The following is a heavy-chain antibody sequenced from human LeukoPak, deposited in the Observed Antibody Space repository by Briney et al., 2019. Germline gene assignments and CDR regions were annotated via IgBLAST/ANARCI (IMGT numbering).Heavy chain of an antibody. CDR1: GFTFSDYY. CDR3: ARADYMTANDY. J-gene: IGHJ4*02. CDR2: ISSSSSYT. D-gene: IGHD2-21*02. Sequence: GGSLRLSCAASGFTFSDYYMSWIRQARGKGLEWVSYISSSSSYTNYADSVKGRFTISRDNAKNALYLQMNSLRAEDTAVYYCARADYMTANDYWGQGTLVTVSS. V-gene: IGHV3-11*05.